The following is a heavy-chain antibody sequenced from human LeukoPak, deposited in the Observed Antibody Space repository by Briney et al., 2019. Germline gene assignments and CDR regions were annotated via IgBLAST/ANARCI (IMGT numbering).Heavy chain of an antibody. CDR1: GFTFSSHA. CDR3: ARVEGYSTGAFDI. J-gene: IGHJ3*02. V-gene: IGHV3-30-3*01. CDR2: ISYDGSNK. D-gene: IGHD6-25*01. Sequence: GGSLRLSCAASGFTFSSHAMHWVRQAPGKGLEWVAVISYDGSNKYYADSVKGRFTISRDNSKNTLYLQMNSLRAEDTAVYYCARVEGYSTGAFDIWGQGTMVTVSS.